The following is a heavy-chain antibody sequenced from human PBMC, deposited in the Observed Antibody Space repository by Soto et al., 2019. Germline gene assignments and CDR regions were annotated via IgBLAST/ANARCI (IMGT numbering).Heavy chain of an antibody. CDR1: GFTFSSYS. CDR3: ARDSGVQLWSTTTGIYT. J-gene: IGHJ6*02. CDR2: ISSSSSYI. D-gene: IGHD5-18*01. V-gene: IGHV3-21*01. Sequence: PGGSLRISCAASGFTFSSYSMNWVRQAPGKGLGWVSSISSSSSYIYYADSVKGRFTISRDNAKNSLYLQMNSLRAEDTAVYYCARDSGVQLWSTTTGIYTWGQQTTLTVSS.